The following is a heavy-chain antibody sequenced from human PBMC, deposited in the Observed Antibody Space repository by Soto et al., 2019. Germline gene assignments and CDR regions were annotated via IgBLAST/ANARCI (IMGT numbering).Heavy chain of an antibody. V-gene: IGHV1-18*01. CDR3: ATEFFDGYSNRGMIDY. J-gene: IGHJ4*02. CDR2: ISAYNGNT. CDR1: GYTFTSYG. D-gene: IGHD4-4*01. Sequence: ASVKVSCKASGYTFTSYGISWVRQAPGQGLEWMGWISAYNGNTNYAQKLQGRVTMTTDTSTSTAYMELSSLRSEDTAVYYCATEFFDGYSNRGMIDYWGQGTLVTVSS.